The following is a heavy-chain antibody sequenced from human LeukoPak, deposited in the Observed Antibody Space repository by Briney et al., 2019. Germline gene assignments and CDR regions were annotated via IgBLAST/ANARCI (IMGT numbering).Heavy chain of an antibody. CDR3: ATSPQLYSSVCDY. V-gene: IGHV1-69*13. CDR2: IIPIFGTA. CDR1: GYSFTGYY. J-gene: IGHJ4*02. D-gene: IGHD6-19*01. Sequence: SVKVSCKASGYSFTGYYMHWVRQAPGQGLEWMGGIIPIFGTANYAQKFQGRVTITADESTSTAYMELSSLRSEDTAVYYCATSPQLYSSVCDYWGQGTLVTVSS.